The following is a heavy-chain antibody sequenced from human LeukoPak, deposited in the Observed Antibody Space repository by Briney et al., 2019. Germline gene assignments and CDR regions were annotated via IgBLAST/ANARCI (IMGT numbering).Heavy chain of an antibody. CDR2: IYYSGST. CDR1: GGSISSYY. V-gene: IGHV4-39*01. CDR3: ARRRGWSVDY. J-gene: IGHJ4*02. Sequence: SETLSLTCTVSGGSISSYYWGWIRQPLGKGLEWIGSIYYSGSTYYNPSLKSRVTISVDTSKNQFSLKLSSVTAADTAVYYCARRRGWSVDYWGQGTLVTVSS. D-gene: IGHD6-19*01.